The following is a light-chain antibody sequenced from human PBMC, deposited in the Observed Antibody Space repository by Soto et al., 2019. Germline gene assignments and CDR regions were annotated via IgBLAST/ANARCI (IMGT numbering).Light chain of an antibody. Sequence: VSAERIDPRCCSTIQSVSSTYLAWYRHKPGQAPRLLIYGASNRATGIPDRFSGSVFGTEFTHTICVWRFEIFAVHFCQPYDTWPTMTCGRGTRLEIK. V-gene: IGKV3D-15*03. CDR1: QSVSST. CDR3: QPYDTWPTMT. J-gene: IGKJ5*01. CDR2: GAS.